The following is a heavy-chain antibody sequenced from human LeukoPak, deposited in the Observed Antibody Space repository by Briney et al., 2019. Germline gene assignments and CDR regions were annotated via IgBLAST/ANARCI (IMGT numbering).Heavy chain of an antibody. CDR1: GFTFDDYA. V-gene: IGHV3-9*01. Sequence: PGGSLRLSCAASGFTFDDYAMHWVRQAPGKGLEWVSGISWNSGSIGYADSVKGRFTISRDNAKNSLYLQMNSLRAEDTAVYYCARESRRITMVRGLDMDVWGKGTTVTVSS. CDR3: ARESRRITMVRGLDMDV. D-gene: IGHD3-10*01. CDR2: ISWNSGSI. J-gene: IGHJ6*04.